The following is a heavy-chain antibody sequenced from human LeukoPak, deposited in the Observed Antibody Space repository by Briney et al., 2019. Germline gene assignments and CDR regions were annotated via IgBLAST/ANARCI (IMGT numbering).Heavy chain of an antibody. V-gene: IGHV1-18*01. Sequence: ASVKVSCKASGYTFTSYGISWVRQAPGQGLEWMGWISAYNGNTTYAQKLQGRVTMTTDTSTSTAYMELRSLRSDDTAVYYCARVVTMVRGVPPTFDYWGQGTLVTVSS. CDR1: GYTFTSYG. J-gene: IGHJ4*02. CDR2: ISAYNGNT. CDR3: ARVVTMVRGVPPTFDY. D-gene: IGHD3-10*01.